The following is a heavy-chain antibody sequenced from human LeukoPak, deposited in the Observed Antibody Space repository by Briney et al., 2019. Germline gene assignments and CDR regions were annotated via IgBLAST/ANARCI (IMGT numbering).Heavy chain of an antibody. D-gene: IGHD5-18*01. CDR1: GGSFSGYY. V-gene: IGHV4-34*01. J-gene: IGHJ4*02. CDR2: IYHSGST. Sequence: SETLSLTCAVYGGSFSGYYWNWIRQPPGKGLEWIGEIYHSGSTNYNPSLKSRVTMSVDTSKNQFSLKLSSVTAADTAVYYCARAHPGGYSYGRAYYFDYWGQGTLVTVSS. CDR3: ARAHPGGYSYGRAYYFDY.